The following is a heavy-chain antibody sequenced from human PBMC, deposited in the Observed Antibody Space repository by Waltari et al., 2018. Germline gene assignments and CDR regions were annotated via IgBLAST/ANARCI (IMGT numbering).Heavy chain of an antibody. CDR2: IHQSGRT. CDR1: GASVSNSYW. D-gene: IGHD2-15*01. V-gene: IGHV4-4*02. CDR3: AADRGRGIYFDY. Sequence: QVHLQEAGPGLVKPSGPLSLTCAVSGASVSNSYWWSWVRQPPGKGLEWIGQIHQSGRTNYNPSLDSRVIVSMDTSNNQISLKLTSATAADTAVYYCAADRGRGIYFDYWGQGTLVTVSP. J-gene: IGHJ4*02.